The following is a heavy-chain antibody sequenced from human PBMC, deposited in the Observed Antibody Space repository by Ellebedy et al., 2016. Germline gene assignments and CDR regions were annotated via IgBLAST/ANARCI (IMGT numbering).Heavy chain of an antibody. J-gene: IGHJ6*02. D-gene: IGHD6-13*01. V-gene: IGHV5-51*01. CDR1: GYSFSSQW. Sequence: GESLKISXQASGYSFSSQWIAWVRQMPGKGLEWMGIIYPGDSDTRYSPSFQGQVTISADKSISTAYLQWSSLKASDTAMYYCARVLAALGGYYGMDVWGQGTTVTVSS. CDR2: IYPGDSDT. CDR3: ARVLAALGGYYGMDV.